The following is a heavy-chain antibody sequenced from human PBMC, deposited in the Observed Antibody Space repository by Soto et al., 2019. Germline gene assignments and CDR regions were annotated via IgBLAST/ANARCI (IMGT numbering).Heavy chain of an antibody. CDR3: ARAGQYYDSSGYAT. V-gene: IGHV1-18*04. CDR2: ISAYNGNT. Sequence: QVQLVQSGTEVKKPGASVKVSCKASGYSFGTSGISWVRQAPGQGLEWMGWISAYNGNTNYDQKLQDRATMTTDTPTNTAYLELRNLRSDDTAVYYGARAGQYYDSSGYATWAQGPLVTVSS. J-gene: IGHJ5*02. CDR1: GYSFGTSG. D-gene: IGHD3-22*01.